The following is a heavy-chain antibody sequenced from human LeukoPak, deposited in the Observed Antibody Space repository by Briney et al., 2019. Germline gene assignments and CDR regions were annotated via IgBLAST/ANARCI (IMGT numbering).Heavy chain of an antibody. V-gene: IGHV3-30*02. D-gene: IGHD3-10*01. Sequence: GGSLRLSCAASGFTFRTYGMNWVRQAPGKGLEWVTFIQYDGSKKYYADSVKGRFTISRDNSKNTLYLEMNSLRAEDTDVYYCAKDIGSYYDYWGQGILVTVSS. CDR3: AKDIGSYYDY. CDR2: IQYDGSKK. J-gene: IGHJ4*02. CDR1: GFTFRTYG.